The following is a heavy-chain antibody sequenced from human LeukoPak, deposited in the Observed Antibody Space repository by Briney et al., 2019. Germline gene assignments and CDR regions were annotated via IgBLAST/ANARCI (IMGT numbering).Heavy chain of an antibody. J-gene: IGHJ6*02. CDR1: GFTFSSYG. CDR3: AKELYPYYYYYGMDV. D-gene: IGHD2-2*02. CDR2: ISYDGSNK. V-gene: IGHV3-30*18. Sequence: PGRSLRLSCAASGFTFSSYGMHWVRQAPGKGLEWVAVISYDGSNKYYADSVKGRFTLSRDNSKNTLYLQMNSLRAEDTAVYYCAKELYPYYYYYGMDVWGQGTTVTVSS.